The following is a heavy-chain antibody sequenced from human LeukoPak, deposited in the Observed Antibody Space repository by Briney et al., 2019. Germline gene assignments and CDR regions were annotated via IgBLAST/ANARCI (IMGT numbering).Heavy chain of an antibody. V-gene: IGHV4-31*03. CDR2: IYYSGST. D-gene: IGHD5-24*01. J-gene: IGHJ4*02. CDR3: ARVSGRWLQFVPSDY. CDR1: GGSISSGGYY. Sequence: ASETLSLTCTVPGGSISSGGYYCTWIRQHPGKGLEWIGDIYYSGSTYYNPSHKSRVTISVDTPKNQFSLKLSSVTAADTAVYYCARVSGRWLQFVPSDYWGQGTLVTVSS.